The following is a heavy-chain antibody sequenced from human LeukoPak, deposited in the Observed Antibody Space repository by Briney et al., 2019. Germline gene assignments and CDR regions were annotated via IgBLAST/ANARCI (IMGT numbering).Heavy chain of an antibody. Sequence: KPSETPSLTCTVSGGSLSSSSFYWGWVRQPPGEGVGWVARIYYSGPTYYNPSLKSRVAISVDTSKNQFSLKLSSVTAADTAVYYCARHVGGVTPMARGVDYWGQGTLVTVSS. CDR3: ARHVGGVTPMARGVDY. CDR1: GGSLSSSSFY. CDR2: IYYSGPT. V-gene: IGHV4-39*01. D-gene: IGHD3-10*01. J-gene: IGHJ4*02.